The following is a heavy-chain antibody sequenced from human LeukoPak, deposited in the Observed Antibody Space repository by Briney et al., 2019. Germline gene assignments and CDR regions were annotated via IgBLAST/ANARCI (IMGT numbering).Heavy chain of an antibody. V-gene: IGHV1-46*01. CDR2: INPSGGST. D-gene: IGHD3-3*01. CDR3: ARAAQYYDFYRGHYYYGMDV. CDR1: GYTFTSYY. J-gene: IGHJ6*02. Sequence: ASVKVSCKASGYTFTSYYMHWVRQAPGQGLEWMGIINPSGGSTSYAQKFQGRVTMTRDTSTSTVYMELSSLRSEDTAVYYCARAAQYYDFYRGHYYYGMDVWGQGTTVTVSS.